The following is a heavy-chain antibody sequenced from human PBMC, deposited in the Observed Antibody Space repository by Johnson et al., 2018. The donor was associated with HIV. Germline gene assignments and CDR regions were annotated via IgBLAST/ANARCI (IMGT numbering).Heavy chain of an antibody. CDR1: GFTFSSYG. V-gene: IGHV3-33*01. Sequence: QVQLVESGGGVVQPGRSLRLSCAASGFTFSSYGMHWVRQAPGKGLEWVAVIWYDGSNKYYVDSVKGRFTISRDKSKNTLYLQMNSLRAEDTAVYYCARSCRDGYTCNAFDIWGQGTMVTVSS. CDR2: IWYDGSNK. J-gene: IGHJ3*02. D-gene: IGHD5-24*01. CDR3: ARSCRDGYTCNAFDI.